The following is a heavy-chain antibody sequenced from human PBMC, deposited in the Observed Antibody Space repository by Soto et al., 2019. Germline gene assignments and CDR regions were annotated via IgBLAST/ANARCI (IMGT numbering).Heavy chain of an antibody. D-gene: IGHD2-15*01. CDR1: GGSISSGGYY. J-gene: IGHJ5*02. CDR2: IYYSGST. V-gene: IGHV4-31*03. Sequence: LSLTCTVSGGSISSGGYYWSWIRQHPGKGLEWIGYIYYSGSTYYNPSLKSRVTISVDTSKNQFSLKLSSVTAADTAVYYCARMLDIVVVVAATRGKTKYNWFDPWGQGTLVTAPQ. CDR3: ARMLDIVVVVAATRGKTKYNWFDP.